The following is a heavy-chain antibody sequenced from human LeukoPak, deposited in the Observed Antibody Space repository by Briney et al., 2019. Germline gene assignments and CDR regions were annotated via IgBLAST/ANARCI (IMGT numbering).Heavy chain of an antibody. CDR2: ISATNGNT. CDR1: GYTFTSSG. V-gene: IGHV1-18*01. Sequence: ASVKVSCKASGYTFTSSGITWVRQAPGQGLEWMGWISATNGNTNYAQKFQGRVTVTTDTSTSTVYMELRSLRSDDTAVYYCARDLWNFYDDSGFYRDFDSWGQGTLVTVSS. J-gene: IGHJ5*01. D-gene: IGHD3-22*01. CDR3: ARDLWNFYDDSGFYRDFDS.